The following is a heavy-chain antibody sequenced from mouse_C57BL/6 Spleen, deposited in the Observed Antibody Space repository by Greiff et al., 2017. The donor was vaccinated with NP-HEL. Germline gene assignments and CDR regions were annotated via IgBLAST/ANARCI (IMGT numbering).Heavy chain of an antibody. CDR3: ARGTAQATTKEFAY. CDR1: GYTFTSYW. CDR2: IDPSDSET. D-gene: IGHD3-2*02. J-gene: IGHJ3*01. V-gene: IGHV1-52*01. Sequence: VQLQQPGAELVRPGSSVKLSCKASGYTFTSYWMHWVKQRPIQGLEWIGNIDPSDSETHYNQKFKDKATLTVDKSSSTAYMQLSSLTSEDSAVYYCARGTAQATTKEFAYWGQGTLVTVSA.